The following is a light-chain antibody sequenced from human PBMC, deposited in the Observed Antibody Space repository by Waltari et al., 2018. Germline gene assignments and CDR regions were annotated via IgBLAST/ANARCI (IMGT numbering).Light chain of an antibody. CDR1: SSNIGSNY. Sequence: QSVLTQPPSASGTPGQRVTISCSGSSSNIGSNYVYWYQQLPGTAPNLLIYRNDRRPSGVPDRFSGSKSGTSASLAISGLRSEDEANYYCAAWDDSLREVFGGGTRLTVL. V-gene: IGLV1-47*01. CDR2: RND. J-gene: IGLJ3*02. CDR3: AAWDDSLREV.